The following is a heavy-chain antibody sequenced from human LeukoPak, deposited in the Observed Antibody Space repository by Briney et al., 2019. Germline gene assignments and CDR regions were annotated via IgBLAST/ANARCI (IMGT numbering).Heavy chain of an antibody. J-gene: IGHJ6*03. CDR2: INPNSGGT. D-gene: IGHD3-22*01. Sequence: ASVKVSCKASGDTFTGYYMHWVRQAPGQGLEWMGWINPNSGGTNYAQKFQGRVTMTRDTSISTAYMELSRLRSDDTAVYYCARGPRITMILVVTNFYYMDVWGKGTTVTVSS. V-gene: IGHV1-2*02. CDR3: ARGPRITMILVVTNFYYMDV. CDR1: GDTFTGYY.